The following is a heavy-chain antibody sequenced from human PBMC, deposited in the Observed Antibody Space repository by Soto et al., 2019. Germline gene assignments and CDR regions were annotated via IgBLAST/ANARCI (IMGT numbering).Heavy chain of an antibody. D-gene: IGHD5-12*01. J-gene: IGHJ4*02. V-gene: IGHV4-34*01. CDR3: ARSFNSGPYDY. CDR2: INHSGST. CDR1: CGAFIGSY. Sequence: PSGTLSPTFAIHCGAFIGSYWRWIRQPPGKGLEWIGEINHSGSTNYNPSLKSRATISVDTSKNQFALKLSSVTAADTAVYYCARSFNSGPYDYWGQGTLVTVS.